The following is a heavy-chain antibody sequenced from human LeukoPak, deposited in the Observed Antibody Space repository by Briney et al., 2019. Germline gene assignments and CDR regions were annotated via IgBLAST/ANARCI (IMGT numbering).Heavy chain of an antibody. CDR2: ISGSGGST. CDR3: AKGREDYYDSSGYYWGY. V-gene: IGHV3-23*01. J-gene: IGHJ4*02. CDR1: GFTFSSYA. Sequence: GGSLRLSCAASGFTFSSYAMSWVRQAPGKGLEWVSAISGSGGSTYYADSVKGRFTISRDNSKNTLYLQMNSLRAEDTAVYYCAKGREDYYDSSGYYWGYWGQGTLVTVSS. D-gene: IGHD3-22*01.